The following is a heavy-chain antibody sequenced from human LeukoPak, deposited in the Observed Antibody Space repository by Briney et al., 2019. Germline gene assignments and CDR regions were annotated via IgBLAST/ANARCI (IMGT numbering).Heavy chain of an antibody. CDR1: GFTFSSYG. CDR3: TRVAVAGTFLSYYYYYMDV. Sequence: GGSLRLSCAASGFTFSSYGMHWVRQAPGKGLEWVAFIRYDGSNKYYADSVKGRFTISRDNSKNTLYLQMNSLKTEDTAVYYCTRVAVAGTFLSYYYYYMDVWGKGTTVTISS. J-gene: IGHJ6*03. CDR2: IRYDGSNK. D-gene: IGHD6-19*01. V-gene: IGHV3-30*02.